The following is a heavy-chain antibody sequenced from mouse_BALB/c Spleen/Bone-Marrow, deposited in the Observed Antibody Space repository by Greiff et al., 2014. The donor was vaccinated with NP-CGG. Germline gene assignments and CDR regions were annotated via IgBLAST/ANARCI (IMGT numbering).Heavy chain of an antibody. J-gene: IGHJ1*01. V-gene: IGHV5-9-2*01. CDR2: ISGGGSYT. D-gene: IGHD1-1*01. CDR1: GFTFSSYG. Sequence: EVQLVESGGGLVKPGGSLKLSCAASGFTFSSYGMSWVRQTPEKRLEWVATISGGGSYTCFSDSVKGRFTISRDNAKNNLNLQMSSLRSEDTALYYCARSFGSSYWYFDVWGAGTTVTVSS. CDR3: ARSFGSSYWYFDV.